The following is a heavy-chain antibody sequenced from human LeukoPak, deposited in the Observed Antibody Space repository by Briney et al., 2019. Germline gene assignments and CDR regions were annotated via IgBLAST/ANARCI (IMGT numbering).Heavy chain of an antibody. CDR2: ISAYNGNT. D-gene: IGHD2-15*01. CDR3: ARVHCSGSSCYPSRYFQH. V-gene: IGHV1-18*01. Sequence: GASVKVSCKASGYTFTSYGISWVRQAPGHGLEWMGWISAYNGNTNYAQKLQGRVTMTTDTSTSTAYMELRSLRSDDTAVYYCARVHCSGSSCYPSRYFQHWGQGTLVTVSS. CDR1: GYTFTSYG. J-gene: IGHJ1*01.